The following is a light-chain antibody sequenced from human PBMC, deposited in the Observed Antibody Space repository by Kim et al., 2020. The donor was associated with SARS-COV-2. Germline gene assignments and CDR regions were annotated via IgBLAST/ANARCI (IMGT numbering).Light chain of an antibody. J-gene: IGLJ3*02. CDR1: DMGRDP. CDR3: QVWDATGDHHWV. Sequence: PGKRGRITCGGQDMGRDPVNWYQQRPGQAPVLVIYHDSDRPSGIPQRFSGSNSGDTATLTISRVEAGDEADYYCQVWDATGDHHWVFGGGTQLTVL. CDR2: HDS. V-gene: IGLV3-21*04.